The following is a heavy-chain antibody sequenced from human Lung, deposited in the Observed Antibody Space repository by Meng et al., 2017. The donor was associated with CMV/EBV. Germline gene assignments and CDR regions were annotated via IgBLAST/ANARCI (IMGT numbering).Heavy chain of an antibody. CDR3: ARGQRPIVTMLRGADIGDNCLDF. CDR2: IKPTSGGT. J-gene: IGHJ6*02. Sequence: ASXXVSXKVSGYTFIGYYMHWVRKAPGQGLEWMGWIKPTSGGTRYAQKFQGRVTMTRDTSIRTAYVELSRLTSDDTAVYFCARGQRPIVTMLRGADIGDNCLDFXGQGXTVTVSS. V-gene: IGHV1-2*02. D-gene: IGHD3-10*01. CDR1: GYTFIGYY.